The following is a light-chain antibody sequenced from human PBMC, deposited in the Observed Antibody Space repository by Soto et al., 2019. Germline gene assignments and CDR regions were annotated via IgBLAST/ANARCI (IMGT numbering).Light chain of an antibody. Sequence: SVLTQPASVSGSPGQSITISCTGTSSDVGGYNYVSWYQQHPGKAPKLMIYEVSNRPSGVSNRFSGSKSDNTASLTISGLQAEDEADYYCSSYTSSSPYVFGTGTKVTVL. CDR2: EVS. J-gene: IGLJ1*01. V-gene: IGLV2-14*01. CDR3: SSYTSSSPYV. CDR1: SSDVGGYNY.